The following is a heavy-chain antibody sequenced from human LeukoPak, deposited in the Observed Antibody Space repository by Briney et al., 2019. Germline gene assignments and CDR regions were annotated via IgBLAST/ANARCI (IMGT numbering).Heavy chain of an antibody. CDR3: ARGGVTDRQRAPPKEWFDP. V-gene: IGHV1-2*02. Sequence: ASVKVSCKASGYTFTGYYMHWVRQAPGQGLEWMGWINPNSGGTNYAQKFQGRVTMTRDTSISTAYMELSRLRSDHTAVYYCARGGVTDRQRAPPKEWFDPWGQGTLVTVSS. D-gene: IGHD3-10*01. J-gene: IGHJ5*02. CDR2: INPNSGGT. CDR1: GYTFTGYY.